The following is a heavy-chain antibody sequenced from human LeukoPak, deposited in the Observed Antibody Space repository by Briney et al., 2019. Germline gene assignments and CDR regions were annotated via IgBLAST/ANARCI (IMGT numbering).Heavy chain of an antibody. V-gene: IGHV3-21*01. CDR2: ISSSSSYI. D-gene: IGHD3-10*01. CDR1: GFTFSSYW. Sequence: PGGSLRLSCAASGFTFSSYWMHWVRQAPGKGLEWVSSISSSSSYIYYADSVKGRFTISRDNAKNSLYLQMNSLRAEDTAVYYCASSKASGSYYNAGPFDYWGQGTLVTVSS. J-gene: IGHJ4*02. CDR3: ASSKASGSYYNAGPFDY.